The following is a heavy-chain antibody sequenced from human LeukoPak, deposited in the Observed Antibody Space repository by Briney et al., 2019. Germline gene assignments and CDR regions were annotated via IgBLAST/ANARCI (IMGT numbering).Heavy chain of an antibody. Sequence: PGGSLRLSCAASGFRFSRYGMHWVRQAPGKGLEWVAVIWYDGSNEYYADSVTGRFAISRDNSKNTLYLQMNSLRVEDTAVYYCARGGCSGGTCYAGTDWFDPWGQGTLVTVSS. D-gene: IGHD2-15*01. CDR3: ARGGCSGGTCYAGTDWFDP. J-gene: IGHJ5*02. V-gene: IGHV3-33*01. CDR2: IWYDGSNE. CDR1: GFRFSRYG.